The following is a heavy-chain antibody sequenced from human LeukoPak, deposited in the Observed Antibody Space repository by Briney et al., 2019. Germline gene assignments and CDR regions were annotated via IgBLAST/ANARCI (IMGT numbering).Heavy chain of an antibody. CDR2: IYYSGST. CDR3: ARAGGTMVRGVIYFDH. D-gene: IGHD3-10*01. V-gene: IGHV4-59*01. Sequence: SETLSLTCTVSGGSISSYYWSWIRQPPGKGLEWIGYIYYSGSTNYNPSLKSRVTISVDTSKNQFSLKLSSVTAADTAVYYCARAGGTMVRGVIYFDHWGQGTLVTVSS. J-gene: IGHJ4*02. CDR1: GGSISSYY.